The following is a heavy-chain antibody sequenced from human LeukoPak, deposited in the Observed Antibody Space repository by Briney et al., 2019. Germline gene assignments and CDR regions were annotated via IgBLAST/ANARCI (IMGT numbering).Heavy chain of an antibody. V-gene: IGHV3-74*01. Sequence: PGGSLRLSCAASGFTFSSYWMHWVRQAPGKGLVWVSRINSDGSSTSYADSVKGRFTISRDNAKNTLYLQMNSLRAEDTAVYYRARDYYDSSGYGPPGTWGQGTLVTVSS. J-gene: IGHJ4*02. CDR3: ARDYYDSSGYGPPGT. CDR2: INSDGSST. CDR1: GFTFSSYW. D-gene: IGHD3-22*01.